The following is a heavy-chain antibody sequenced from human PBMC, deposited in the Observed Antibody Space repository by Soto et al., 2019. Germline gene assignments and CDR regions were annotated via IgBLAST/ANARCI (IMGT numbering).Heavy chain of an antibody. J-gene: IGHJ4*02. D-gene: IGHD3-22*01. V-gene: IGHV1-18*01. CDR3: ARVLRGYSSKRQQDFDY. Sequence: GASVKVSCKASGYTFTSYGISWVRQAPGQRFEWKGWISAYNGNTNYAQKLQGRVTMTTDTSTSTAYMELRSLRSDDTAVYYCARVLRGYSSKRQQDFDYWGQGTLVTVSS. CDR2: ISAYNGNT. CDR1: GYTFTSYG.